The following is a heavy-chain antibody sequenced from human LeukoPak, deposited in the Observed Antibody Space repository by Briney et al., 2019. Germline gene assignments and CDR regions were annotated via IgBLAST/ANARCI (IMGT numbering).Heavy chain of an antibody. CDR3: AREIYSPNDAFDI. CDR1: GYTFTGYY. J-gene: IGHJ3*02. D-gene: IGHD6-13*01. V-gene: IGHV1-2*02. CDR2: INPNSGGT. Sequence: ASVKVSCKASGYTFTGYYMHWVRQAPGQGLEWMGWINPNSGGTNYAQKFQGRVTMTRDTSISTAYMELSRLSPDDTAVYYCAREIYSPNDAFDIWGQGTMVTVSS.